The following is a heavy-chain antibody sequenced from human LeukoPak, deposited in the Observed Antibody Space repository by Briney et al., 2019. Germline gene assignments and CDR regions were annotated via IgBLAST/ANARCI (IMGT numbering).Heavy chain of an antibody. CDR1: GFTFSSFW. CDR2: INSDGSST. J-gene: IGHJ4*02. Sequence: GGSLRLSCAASGFTFSSFWMHWARQAPGKELVWVSRINSDGSSTTYADSVKGRFTIARDNAKNTLYLQMNSLRPEDTAVYYCARDVDYHVTSECFDYWGQGTLVTVSS. CDR3: ARDVDYHVTSECFDY. V-gene: IGHV3-74*03. D-gene: IGHD3-22*01.